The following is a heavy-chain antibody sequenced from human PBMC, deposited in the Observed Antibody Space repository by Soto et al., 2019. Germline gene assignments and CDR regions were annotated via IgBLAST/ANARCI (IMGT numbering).Heavy chain of an antibody. D-gene: IGHD4-4*01. J-gene: IGHJ4*02. CDR1: GGSISSGGYY. CDR3: ATLASNSYYFDY. CDR2: IYYSGST. Sequence: QVQLQESGPGLVKPSQTLSLTCTVSGGSISSGGYYWSWIRQHPGKGLEWIGYIYYSGSTYYNPSLKSRVTISVDTSKNQISLKLSSVTAADTAVYYCATLASNSYYFDYWGQGTLVTVSS. V-gene: IGHV4-31*03.